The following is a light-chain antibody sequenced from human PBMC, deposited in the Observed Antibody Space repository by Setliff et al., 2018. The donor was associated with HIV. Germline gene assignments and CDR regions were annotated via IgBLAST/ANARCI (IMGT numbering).Light chain of an antibody. V-gene: IGKV3D-20*01. J-gene: IGKJ2*01. CDR2: DAS. CDR3: QQYGTSHT. Sequence: EIVLTPSPGTLSLSPGERATLSCRASQSVSSSYLAWYQQKPGLAPRLLIYDASSRATGIPDRFSGSGSGTDFTLTISRLEPEDFAVYYCQQYGTSHTFGQGTKVDIK. CDR1: QSVSSSY.